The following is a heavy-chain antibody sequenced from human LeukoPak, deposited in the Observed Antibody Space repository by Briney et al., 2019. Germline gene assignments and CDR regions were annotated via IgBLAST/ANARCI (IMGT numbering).Heavy chain of an antibody. D-gene: IGHD3-10*01. CDR2: ISYDGSNK. CDR3: ARDPITTVRGLASNYYYYYGMDV. J-gene: IGHJ6*02. CDR1: GFTFSSYA. Sequence: GRSLRLSCAASGFTFSSYAMHWVRQAPGKGLEWVAVISYDGSNKYYADSVKGRFTISRDNSKNTLYLQMNSLRAEDTAVYYCARDPITTVRGLASNYYYYYGMDVWGQGTTVTVSS. V-gene: IGHV3-30*04.